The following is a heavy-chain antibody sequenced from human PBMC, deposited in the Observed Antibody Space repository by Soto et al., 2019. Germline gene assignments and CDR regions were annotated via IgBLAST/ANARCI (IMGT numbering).Heavy chain of an antibody. Sequence: ASVKVSCKASGYSFTSLDINWVRQTAGQGLEWMGWMQPSTGRTGYAQKFQGRVTMTRDTSINTAYMELTTLTSDDTAFYYCARGVSAGVDYWGPGPLVTVSS. CDR3: ARGVSAGVDY. V-gene: IGHV1-8*01. CDR2: MQPSTGRT. J-gene: IGHJ4*02. D-gene: IGHD1-26*01. CDR1: GYSFTSLD.